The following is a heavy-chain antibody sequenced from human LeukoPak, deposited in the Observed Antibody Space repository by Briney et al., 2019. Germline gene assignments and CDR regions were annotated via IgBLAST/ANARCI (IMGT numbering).Heavy chain of an antibody. Sequence: ASVKVSCQISGYTVTNYAISWMRQTPGQGLEWMGWISVRKGNTNYTQKLQDRVTMTTDTSTSTAYMELRSLTSDDTAVYYCARGNDHGDCWIDYWGQGTLVTVSS. D-gene: IGHD4-17*01. CDR2: ISVRKGNT. J-gene: IGHJ4*02. V-gene: IGHV1-18*01. CDR1: GYTVTNYA. CDR3: ARGNDHGDCWIDY.